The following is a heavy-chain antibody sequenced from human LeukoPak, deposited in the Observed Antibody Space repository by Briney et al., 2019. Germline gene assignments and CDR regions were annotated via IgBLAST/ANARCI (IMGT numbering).Heavy chain of an antibody. CDR2: IYYSGST. CDR1: GGSISSYY. Sequence: SETLSLTCTVSGGSISSYYWSWIRQPPGKGLEWIGYIYYSGSTNYNPSLKSRVTISVDTSKNQFSLKLSSVTAADTAVYYCARARNRSRDGYNYDYWGQGTLVTVSS. V-gene: IGHV4-59*01. CDR3: ARARNRSRDGYNYDY. D-gene: IGHD5-24*01. J-gene: IGHJ4*02.